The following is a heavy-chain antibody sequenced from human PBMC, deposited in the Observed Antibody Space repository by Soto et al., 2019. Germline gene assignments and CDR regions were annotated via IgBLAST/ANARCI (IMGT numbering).Heavy chain of an antibody. CDR3: ARDQNYDFWSGYSFDP. CDR1: SGTVNSYA. Sequence: SVNVWCKASSGTVNSYAISWVREAPGQGLEWMGGIIPIFGTANYAQKFQGRVTITADESTSTAYMELSSLRSEDTAVYYCARDQNYDFWSGYSFDPWGQGTLVTVSS. J-gene: IGHJ5*02. CDR2: IIPIFGTA. V-gene: IGHV1-69*13. D-gene: IGHD3-3*01.